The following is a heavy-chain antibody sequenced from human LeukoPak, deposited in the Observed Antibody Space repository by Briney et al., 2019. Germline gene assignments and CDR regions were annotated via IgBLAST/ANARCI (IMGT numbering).Heavy chain of an antibody. D-gene: IGHD3-22*01. CDR1: GYTFTSYY. CDR3: ARGAGYYDSSGYSYKHDAFDI. Sequence: GASVKVSCKASGYTFTSYYMHWVRQAPGQGLEWMGIINPSGGSTSYAQKFQGRVTMTRDTSTSTVYMELSSLRSEDTAVYYCARGAGYYDSSGYSYKHDAFDIWGQGTMVTVSP. J-gene: IGHJ3*02. CDR2: INPSGGST. V-gene: IGHV1-46*01.